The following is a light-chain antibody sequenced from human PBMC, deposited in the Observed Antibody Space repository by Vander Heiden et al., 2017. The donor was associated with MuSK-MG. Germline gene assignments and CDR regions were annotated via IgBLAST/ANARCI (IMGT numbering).Light chain of an antibody. CDR1: QGISNS. Sequence: DIQMTQSPSSLSASVGDRVTITCRASQGISNSLAWYQQKPGKVPKLLISSASTLQSGVQSRFSGSGSGSGTDFTLTISSLQPEDVATYYCQEDNSGPWTFGPGTKVEIK. V-gene: IGKV1-27*01. CDR2: SAS. CDR3: QEDNSGPWT. J-gene: IGKJ1*01.